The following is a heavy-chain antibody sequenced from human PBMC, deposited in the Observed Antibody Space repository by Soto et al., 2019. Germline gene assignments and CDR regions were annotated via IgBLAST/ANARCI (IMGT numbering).Heavy chain of an antibody. CDR2: ISYDGSNK. J-gene: IGHJ4*02. Sequence: GGSLRLSCAASGFTFSSYAMHWVRQAPGKGLEWVAVISYDGSNKYYADSVKGRFTISRDNSKNTLYLQMNSLGAEDTAVYYCAKRVTAVAYYFDYWGQGTLVTVSS. CDR3: AKRVTAVAYYFDY. V-gene: IGHV3-30-3*02. D-gene: IGHD6-19*01. CDR1: GFTFSSYA.